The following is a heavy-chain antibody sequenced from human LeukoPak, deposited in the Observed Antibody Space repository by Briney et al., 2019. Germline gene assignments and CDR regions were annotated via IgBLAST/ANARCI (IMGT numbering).Heavy chain of an antibody. Sequence: SETLSLTCTVSGGSISSYYWSWIRQPPGKGLEWIGYIYYSGSTNYNPSLKSRVTISVDTSKNQFSLKLSSVTAADTAVYYCARAREPDAYYYYYYMDVWGKGTTVTVSS. J-gene: IGHJ6*03. V-gene: IGHV4-59*12. D-gene: IGHD1-26*01. CDR2: IYYSGST. CDR1: GGSISSYY. CDR3: ARAREPDAYYYYYYMDV.